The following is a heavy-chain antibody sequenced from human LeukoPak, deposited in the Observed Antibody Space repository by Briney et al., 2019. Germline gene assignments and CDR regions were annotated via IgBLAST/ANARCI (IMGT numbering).Heavy chain of an antibody. J-gene: IGHJ5*02. Sequence: ASVKVSCKASGYTFTSYDFNWVRQATGQRPEWMGWMSPNSGDTGYAQKFQDRVTMTRNTSISTAYMELSSLRSDDTAVYYCARGNYDSSGYYYRLRYNWFDPWGQGTLVTVSS. V-gene: IGHV1-8*01. D-gene: IGHD3-22*01. CDR2: MSPNSGDT. CDR1: GYTFTSYD. CDR3: ARGNYDSSGYYYRLRYNWFDP.